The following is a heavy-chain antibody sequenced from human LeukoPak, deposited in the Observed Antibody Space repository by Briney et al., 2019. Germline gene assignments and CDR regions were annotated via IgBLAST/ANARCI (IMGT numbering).Heavy chain of an antibody. Sequence: SETLSLTCAVSGHSISSGYYWGWIRQPPGKGLEWIGSIYHSGTTFCNSSLKSRLTISVDTSKNQFSLKLSSVTTSDTAVYYCARRPSAGAFDIWGQGTMVTVSS. CDR3: ARRPSAGAFDI. CDR1: GHSISSGYY. J-gene: IGHJ3*02. CDR2: IYHSGTT. V-gene: IGHV4-38-2*01.